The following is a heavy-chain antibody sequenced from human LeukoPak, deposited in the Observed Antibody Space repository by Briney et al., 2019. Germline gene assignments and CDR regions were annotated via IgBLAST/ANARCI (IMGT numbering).Heavy chain of an antibody. CDR1: DGSFSGYY. J-gene: IGHJ3*02. V-gene: IGHV4-34*01. CDR3: ARGSRTSLFGAPHMRASFDI. D-gene: IGHD3-3*01. Sequence: SETLSLTCAVYDGSFSGYYWNWIRQPPGKGLEWIGKINHSGSTNYNTSLKSRVTISGDTSKNQFSLKRRSVTAADTAVSYCARGSRTSLFGAPHMRASFDIWGQGTMVTVSS. CDR2: INHSGST.